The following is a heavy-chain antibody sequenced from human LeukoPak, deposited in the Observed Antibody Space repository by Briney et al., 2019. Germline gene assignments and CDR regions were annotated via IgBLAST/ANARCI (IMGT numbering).Heavy chain of an antibody. CDR2: IYYSGST. V-gene: IGHV4-59*08. D-gene: IGHD5-24*01. Sequence: SETLSLTCTVSGGSISSYYWSWIRQPPGKGLEWIGYIYYSGSTNYNPSLKSRVTISVDTSKNQFSLKLSSVTAADTAVYYCARPRWLQLLYFDYWGQGTLVTVSS. J-gene: IGHJ4*02. CDR1: GGSISSYY. CDR3: ARPRWLQLLYFDY.